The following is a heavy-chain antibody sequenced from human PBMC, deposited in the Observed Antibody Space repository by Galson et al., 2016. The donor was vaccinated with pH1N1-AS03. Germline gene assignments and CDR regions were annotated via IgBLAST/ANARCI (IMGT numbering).Heavy chain of an antibody. CDR1: GFTFSGYT. V-gene: IGHV3-21*01. CDR3: ARDGPPQGISVAGSFDF. J-gene: IGHJ4*02. CDR2: ISSSSTYI. Sequence: LRLSCAASGFTFSGYTISWVRQAPGKGLEWVSFISSSSTYIYYADSLKGRFTISRDNAKNSLYLQMNSLRVEDTAVYYCARDGPPQGISVAGSFDFWGQGTLVTVSS. D-gene: IGHD6-19*01.